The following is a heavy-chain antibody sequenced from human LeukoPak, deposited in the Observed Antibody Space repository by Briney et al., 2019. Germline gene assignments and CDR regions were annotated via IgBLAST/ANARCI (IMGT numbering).Heavy chain of an antibody. Sequence: EASVKVSCKASGYTFTGYYMHWVRQAPGQGLEWMGWINPNSGGTNYAQKFQGRVTMTRDTSISTAYMELSRLRSDDTAVYYCARDPGNIVVVQAAHYGRDVWGQGTTVTVSS. J-gene: IGHJ6*02. CDR3: ARDPGNIVVVQAAHYGRDV. V-gene: IGHV1-2*02. CDR1: GYTFTGYY. CDR2: INPNSGGT. D-gene: IGHD2-2*01.